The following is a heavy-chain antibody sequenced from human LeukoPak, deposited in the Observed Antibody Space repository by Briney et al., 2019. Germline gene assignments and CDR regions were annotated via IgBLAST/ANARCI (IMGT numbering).Heavy chain of an antibody. CDR2: ISYDGSNK. Sequence: GGSLRLSCAASGFTFSSYALHWVRQAPGKGLEWVAVISYDGSNKYYADSVKGRFTISRDNSKNTLYLQMNSLRAKDTAVYYCARGGSSWYADYFDYWGQGTLVTVSS. CDR1: GFTFSSYA. D-gene: IGHD6-13*01. CDR3: ARGGSSWYADYFDY. V-gene: IGHV3-30-3*01. J-gene: IGHJ4*02.